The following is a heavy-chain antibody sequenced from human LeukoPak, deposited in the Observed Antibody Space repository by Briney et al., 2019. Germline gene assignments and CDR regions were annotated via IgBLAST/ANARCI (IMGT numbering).Heavy chain of an antibody. CDR1: GGSISSSSYY. V-gene: IGHV4-39*02. D-gene: IGHD3-10*01. CDR3: ARDLPRGINWLDP. Sequence: SETLSLTCTVSGGSISSSSYYWGWIRQPPGKGLEWIGSIYYSGSTYYNPSLKSRVTISVDTSKNQFSLKLSSVTAADTAVYYCARDLPRGINWLDPWGQGTLVTVSS. CDR2: IYYSGST. J-gene: IGHJ5*02.